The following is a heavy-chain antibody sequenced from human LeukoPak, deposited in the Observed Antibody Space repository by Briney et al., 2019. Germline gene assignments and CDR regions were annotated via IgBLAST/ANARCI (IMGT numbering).Heavy chain of an antibody. CDR2: ISSSSYI. Sequence: GGSLRLSCAASGFTFSSYSMNWVRQAPGKGLEWVSSISSSSYIYYADSVKGRFTISRDNAKNSLYLQMNSLRAEDTAVYYSARDALSGSSWSHWGQGTLVTVSS. CDR3: ARDALSGSSWSH. V-gene: IGHV3-21*01. D-gene: IGHD6-13*01. CDR1: GFTFSSYS. J-gene: IGHJ4*02.